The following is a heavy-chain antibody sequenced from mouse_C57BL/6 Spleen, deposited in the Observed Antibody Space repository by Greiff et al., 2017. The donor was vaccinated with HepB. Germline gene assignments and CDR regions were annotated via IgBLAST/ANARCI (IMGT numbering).Heavy chain of an antibody. D-gene: IGHD1-1*01. CDR1: GFNIKNTY. CDR3: ARSPYYYGSSYVDY. CDR2: IDPANGNT. J-gene: IGHJ2*01. V-gene: IGHV14-3*01. Sequence: EVQRVESVAELVRPGASVKLSCTASGFNIKNTYMHWVKQRPEQGLEWIGRIDPANGNTKYAPKFQGKATITADTSSNTAYLQLSSLTSEDTAIYYCARSPYYYGSSYVDYWGQGTTLTVSS.